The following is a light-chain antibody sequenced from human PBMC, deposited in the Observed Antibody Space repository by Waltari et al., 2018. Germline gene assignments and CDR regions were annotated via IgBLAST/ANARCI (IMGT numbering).Light chain of an antibody. CDR2: WSS. Sequence: DIVMTQSPDSLAVSLGERATINCKSSSDTRNFLAWYQQKPRQPPNLLIYWSSTRESGVPDRFSGSGSGTDFTLTINSLQAEDVAVYYCQQYQSSPPTFGQGTKLEI. J-gene: IGKJ2*01. CDR1: SDTRNF. CDR3: QQYQSSPPT. V-gene: IGKV4-1*01.